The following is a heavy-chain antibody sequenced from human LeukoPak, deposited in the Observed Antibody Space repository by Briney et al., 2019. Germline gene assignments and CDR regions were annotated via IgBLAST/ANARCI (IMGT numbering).Heavy chain of an antibody. J-gene: IGHJ6*03. D-gene: IGHD6-13*01. CDR2: INANTGNP. CDR1: GYTFTSYA. CDR3: ARRSDSSSWYRHYYYMDV. V-gene: IGHV7-4-1*02. Sequence: ASVKVSCKASGYTFTSYAMNWVRQAPGQGLEWMGWINANTGNPTYAQGFTGRFVFSLDTSVSTAYLQISSLKAEDTAVYYCARRSDSSSWYRHYYYMDVWGKGTTVTVSS.